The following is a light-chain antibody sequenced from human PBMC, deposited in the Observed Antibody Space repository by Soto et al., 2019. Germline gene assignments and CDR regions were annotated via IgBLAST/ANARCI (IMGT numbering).Light chain of an antibody. CDR1: SRDIGHYNY. J-gene: IGLJ1*01. CDR3: ASYRSDNTIVV. Sequence: LNHPAALSVSPGESITNSCTTTSRDIGHYNYVSWYQHHPVKPPKLMIYEVTIQPSGVSDRFCGSMPGMTTSMTISGLQPEDEADYFCASYRSDNTIVVFGTGTKGTVL. V-gene: IGLV2-14*01. CDR2: EVT.